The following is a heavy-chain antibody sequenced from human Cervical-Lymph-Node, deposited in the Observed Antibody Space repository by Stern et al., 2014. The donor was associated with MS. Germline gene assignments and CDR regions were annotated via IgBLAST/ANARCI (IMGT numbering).Heavy chain of an antibody. J-gene: IGHJ4*02. V-gene: IGHV4-59*01. CDR3: AREGEYCSGSRCYPFLDY. D-gene: IGHD2-15*01. CDR1: GGSLRSYY. CDR2: IYHTGSV. Sequence: QVQLQESCPGLVKPSETLSLTCTVSGGSLRSYYWNWIRQAPGKGLEWLGFIYHTGSVNYNPSLSSRVAMSVDTSKNQFSLTVSSVTAADTAVYYCAREGEYCSGSRCYPFLDYWGQGTLVTVSS.